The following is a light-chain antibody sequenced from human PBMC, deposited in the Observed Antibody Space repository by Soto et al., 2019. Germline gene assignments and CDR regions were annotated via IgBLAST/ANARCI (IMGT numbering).Light chain of an antibody. J-gene: IGKJ5*01. Sequence: EIVLTQSPGTLSLSPGERATLSCRASQNVDSNYLAWYQQKPGQAPRIIIFAASGRATGIPDRFSGSGSGTDFTLTISSLEPEDFAVYYCQQRSNWPITFGQGTRLEIK. CDR2: AAS. CDR1: QNVDSNY. V-gene: IGKV3D-20*02. CDR3: QQRSNWPIT.